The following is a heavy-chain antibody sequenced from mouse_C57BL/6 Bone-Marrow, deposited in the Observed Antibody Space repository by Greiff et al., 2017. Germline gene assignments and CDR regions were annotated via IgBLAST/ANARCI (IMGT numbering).Heavy chain of an antibody. CDR3: ARGGDYYDYDLDY. J-gene: IGHJ2*01. CDR1: GYSITSGYY. Sequence: EVQRVESGPGLVKPSQSLSLTCSVTGYSITSGYYWNWIRQFPGNKLEWMGYISYDGSNNYNPSLKNRISITRDTSKNQFFLKLNSVTTEDTATYYCARGGDYYDYDLDYGGQGTTLTVSS. CDR2: ISYDGSN. V-gene: IGHV3-6*01. D-gene: IGHD2-4*01.